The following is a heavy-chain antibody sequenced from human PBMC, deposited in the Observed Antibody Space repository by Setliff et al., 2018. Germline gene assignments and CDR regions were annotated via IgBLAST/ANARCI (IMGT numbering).Heavy chain of an antibody. D-gene: IGHD6-19*01. CDR2: IYYSGDT. V-gene: IGHV4-39*07. CDR1: GDSIGRGGYY. J-gene: IGHJ6*03. Sequence: PSETLSLTCSVSGDSIGRGGYYWSWIRQPPGTGLEWIGSIYYSGDTYYNPSLKSRATVSVDTSTSQFSLRLTSVTAADSAVYFCARYHRRGNGWYPYYVDVWGKGTTVTVSS. CDR3: ARYHRRGNGWYPYYVDV.